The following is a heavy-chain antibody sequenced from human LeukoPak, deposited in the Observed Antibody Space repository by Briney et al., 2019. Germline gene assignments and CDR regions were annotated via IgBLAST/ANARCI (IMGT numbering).Heavy chain of an antibody. CDR1: GFTFSSYA. CDR3: ARARYSSSTHAPFDY. V-gene: IGHV3-53*01. CDR2: IYSGGST. Sequence: GGSLRLSCAASGFTFSSYAMSWVRQAPGKGLEWVSVIYSGGSTYYADSVKGRFTISRDNSKNTLYLQMNSLRAEDTAVYYCARARYSSSTHAPFDYWGQGTLVTVSS. J-gene: IGHJ4*02. D-gene: IGHD6-6*01.